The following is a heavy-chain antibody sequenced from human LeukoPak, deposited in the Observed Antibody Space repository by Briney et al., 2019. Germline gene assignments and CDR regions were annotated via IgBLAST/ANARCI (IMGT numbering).Heavy chain of an antibody. CDR2: ISGSGGST. CDR1: GFTFSSYS. CDR3: AKVEAARPIPQYFQH. D-gene: IGHD6-6*01. J-gene: IGHJ1*01. V-gene: IGHV3-23*01. Sequence: GGSLRLSCAASGFTFSSYSMNWVRQAPGKGLEWVSAISGSGGSTYYADSVKGRFTISRDNSKNTLYLQMNSLRAEDTAVYYCAKVEAARPIPQYFQHWGQGTLVTVSS.